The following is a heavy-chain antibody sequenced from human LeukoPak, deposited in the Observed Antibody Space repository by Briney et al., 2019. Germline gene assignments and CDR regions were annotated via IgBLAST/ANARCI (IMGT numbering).Heavy chain of an antibody. CDR1: GFTVSSNY. Sequence: GGSLRLSCAASGFTVSSNYMSWVRQAPGKGLEWVSVIYSGGSTYYADSVKGRFTISRDNSKNTLYLQMNSLRAEDTAVYYCAKDFEFTMIVVVITTSRFDYWGQGTLVTVSS. J-gene: IGHJ4*02. CDR2: IYSGGST. V-gene: IGHV3-53*01. CDR3: AKDFEFTMIVVVITTSRFDY. D-gene: IGHD3-22*01.